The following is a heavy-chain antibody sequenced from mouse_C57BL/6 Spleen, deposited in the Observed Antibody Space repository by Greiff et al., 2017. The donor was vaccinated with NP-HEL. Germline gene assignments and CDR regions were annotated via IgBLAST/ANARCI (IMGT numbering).Heavy chain of an antibody. CDR2: IYPRDGST. D-gene: IGHD1-1*01. Sequence: QVQLQQSGPELVKPGASVKLSCKASGYTFTSYDINWVKQRPGPGLEWIGWIYPRDGSTKYNEKFKGKATLPVATSSRTAYMELHSMTSEDSEVYFCARSYYYGSSYWYFDDWGKGTTVTVSS. CDR3: ARSYYYGSSYWYFDD. CDR1: GYTFTSYD. J-gene: IGHJ1*03. V-gene: IGHV1-85*01.